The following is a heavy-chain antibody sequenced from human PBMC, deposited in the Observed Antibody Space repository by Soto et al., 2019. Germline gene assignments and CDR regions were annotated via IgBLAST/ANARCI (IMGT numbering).Heavy chain of an antibody. CDR1: GFTFSSYW. CDR2: INSDGSST. CDR3: ARDSYNWNYYNWFDP. J-gene: IGHJ5*02. D-gene: IGHD1-7*01. Sequence: PGGSLRLSCAASGFTFSSYWMHWVRQAPGKGLVWVSRINSDGSSTSYADSVKGRFTISRDNAKNTLYLQMNSLRAEDTAVYYCARDSYNWNYYNWFDPWGQGTLVTVS. V-gene: IGHV3-74*01.